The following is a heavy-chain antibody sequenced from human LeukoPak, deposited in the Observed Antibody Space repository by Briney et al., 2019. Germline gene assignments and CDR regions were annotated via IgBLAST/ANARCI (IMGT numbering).Heavy chain of an antibody. CDR3: ARDMDGDFAAFDY. J-gene: IGHJ4*02. CDR2: ISYDGSNK. CDR1: GFTFSSYA. D-gene: IGHD4-17*01. V-gene: IGHV3-30*04. Sequence: GRSLRLSCAASGFTFSSYAMHWVRQAPGKGLEWVAVISYDGSNKYYADSVKGRFTISRDNSKNTLYLQMNSLRAEGTAVYYCARDMDGDFAAFDYWGQGTLVTVSS.